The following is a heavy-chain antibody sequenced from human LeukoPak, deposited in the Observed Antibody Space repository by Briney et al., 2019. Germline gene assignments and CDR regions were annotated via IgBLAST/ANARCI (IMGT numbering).Heavy chain of an antibody. CDR1: GFTFSSYG. CDR2: ISYDGSNK. D-gene: IGHD3-22*01. J-gene: IGHJ3*02. CDR3: AKDPNYYDSSGYYYPFAFDI. Sequence: PGGSLRLSCAASGFTFSSYGMHWVRQAPGKGLEWVAVISYDGSNKYYADSVKGRFTISRDTSKNTLYLQMESLRAEDTAVYYCAKDPNYYDSSGYYYPFAFDIWGQGTMVTVSS. V-gene: IGHV3-30*18.